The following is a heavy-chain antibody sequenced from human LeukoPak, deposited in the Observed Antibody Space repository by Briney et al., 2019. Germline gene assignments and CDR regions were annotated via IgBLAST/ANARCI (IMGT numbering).Heavy chain of an antibody. CDR2: ILYDGSNK. CDR1: GFTFSSYG. Sequence: GGSLRLSCVASGFTFSSYGMHWVRQAPDKGLEWVAVILYDGSNKYYADSVKGRFTVSRDNAKNTLYLQMNSLRAEDTAVYYCAKDLEEKIRFLEWLDYWGQGTLVTVSS. D-gene: IGHD3-3*01. J-gene: IGHJ4*02. CDR3: AKDLEEKIRFLEWLDY. V-gene: IGHV3-30*18.